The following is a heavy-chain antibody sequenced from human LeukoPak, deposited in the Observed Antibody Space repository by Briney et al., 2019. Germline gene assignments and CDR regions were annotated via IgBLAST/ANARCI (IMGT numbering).Heavy chain of an antibody. J-gene: IGHJ4*02. V-gene: IGHV3-30-3*01. CDR2: ISYDGSNK. Sequence: GGSLRLSCAASGFTFGSYAMHWVRQAPGKGLEWVAVISYDGSNKYYADSVKGRFTISRDNSKNTLYLQMNSLRAEDTAVYYCARDGDYYDSSGYYYYFDYWGQGTLVTVSS. CDR1: GFTFGSYA. CDR3: ARDGDYYDSSGYYYYFDY. D-gene: IGHD3-22*01.